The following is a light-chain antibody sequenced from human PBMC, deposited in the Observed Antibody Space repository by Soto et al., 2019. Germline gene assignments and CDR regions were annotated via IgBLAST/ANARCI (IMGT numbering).Light chain of an antibody. CDR3: QQYGSLPYT. J-gene: IGKJ2*01. Sequence: ENVLTQSPGTLSLSPGERATLSCRASQNVDNNFLAWYQHKPGQPPRLLIFGASIRAAGIPDRFSGSGSGTDFTLSLSRLEPEDFVVYHCQQYGSLPYTFGQGTKLDI. V-gene: IGKV3-20*01. CDR2: GAS. CDR1: QNVDNNF.